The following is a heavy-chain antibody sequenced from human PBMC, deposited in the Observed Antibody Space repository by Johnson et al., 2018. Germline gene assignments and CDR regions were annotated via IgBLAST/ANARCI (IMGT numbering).Heavy chain of an antibody. V-gene: IGHV4-30-4*08. J-gene: IGHJ6*03. CDR2: IYYSGST. CDR1: GGSITSGDYY. Sequence: QVQLQESGPGLVKPSQTLSLTCTVSGGSITSGDYYWSWIRQPPGKGLEWIGYIYYSGSTYYNPSLKSRVTISLDTSKNQFSLRLGPVTAADTAVYYCAKERGYSEYGDLNDRDVWGKGTTVTVSS. D-gene: IGHD4-17*01. CDR3: AKERGYSEYGDLNDRDV.